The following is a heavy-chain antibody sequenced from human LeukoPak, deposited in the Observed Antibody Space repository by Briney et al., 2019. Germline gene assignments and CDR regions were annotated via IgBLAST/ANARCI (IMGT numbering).Heavy chain of an antibody. CDR1: GFTFSSYW. V-gene: IGHV3-7*01. CDR3: ARLPIRKTTVTPYFDY. Sequence: GGSLRLSCAASGFTFSSYWMSWVRQAPGKGLEWVANIKQDGSEKYYVDSVKGRFTISRDNAKNSLYLQMNSLRAEDTAVYYCARLPIRKTTVTPYFDYWGQGTLVTVSS. CDR2: IKQDGSEK. J-gene: IGHJ4*02. D-gene: IGHD4-17*01.